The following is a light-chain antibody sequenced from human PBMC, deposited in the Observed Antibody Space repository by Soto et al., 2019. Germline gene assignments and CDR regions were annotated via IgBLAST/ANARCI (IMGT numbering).Light chain of an antibody. CDR1: QSVLFSSNNKNY. Sequence: DIVMTQSPDSLAVSLGERATINCKYSQSVLFSSNNKNYLAWYQQKPGQPPKLLIYWASTRESGVPDRFSGSGSGTDFTLTISSLQTEDVAVYYCQQNYAAPLTFGEVTKVEIK. CDR3: QQNYAAPLT. J-gene: IGKJ4*01. CDR2: WAS. V-gene: IGKV4-1*01.